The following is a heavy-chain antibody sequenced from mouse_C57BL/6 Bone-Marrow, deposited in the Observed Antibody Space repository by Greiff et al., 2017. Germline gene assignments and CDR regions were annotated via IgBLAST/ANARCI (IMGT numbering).Heavy chain of an antibody. Sequence: VQLQQPGAELVKPGASVKMSCKASGYTFTSYWITWVKQRPGQGLEWIGDIYPGSGSTNYNGKFKSKATLTVDTSSSTAYMQLSSLTSEDSAVYYCARSLQGWYGSIDYWGQGTTLTVSS. J-gene: IGHJ2*01. CDR2: IYPGSGST. D-gene: IGHD1-1*01. CDR1: GYTFTSYW. CDR3: ARSLQGWYGSIDY. V-gene: IGHV1-55*01.